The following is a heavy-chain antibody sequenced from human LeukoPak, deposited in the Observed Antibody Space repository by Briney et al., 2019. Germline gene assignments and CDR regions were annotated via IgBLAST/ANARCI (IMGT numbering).Heavy chain of an antibody. J-gene: IGHJ6*02. D-gene: IGHD5-18*01. CDR2: IIPIFGTA. V-gene: IGHV1-69*13. CDR1: GGTFSSYA. CDR3: ARPTNTAMAPTYYYYGMDV. Sequence: SVKVSCKASGGTFSSYAISWVRQAPGQGLEWMGGIIPIFGTANYAQKFQGRVTITADESTSTAYMELSSLRSEDTAVYYCARPTNTAMAPTYYYYGMDVRGQGTTVTVSS.